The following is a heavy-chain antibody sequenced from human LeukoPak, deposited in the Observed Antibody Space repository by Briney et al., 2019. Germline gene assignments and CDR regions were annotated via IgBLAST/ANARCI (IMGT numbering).Heavy chain of an antibody. V-gene: IGHV4-4*07. Sequence: SETLSLTFTVSAGSISSYYWSWIRQPAGKGLEWIGRIYTSGSTNYNPSLKSRVTMSVDTSKNQFSLKLSSVTAADTAVYYCARDATTSDWFDPWGQGTLVTVSS. CDR1: AGSISSYY. CDR3: ARDATTSDWFDP. J-gene: IGHJ5*02. CDR2: IYTSGST. D-gene: IGHD2/OR15-2a*01.